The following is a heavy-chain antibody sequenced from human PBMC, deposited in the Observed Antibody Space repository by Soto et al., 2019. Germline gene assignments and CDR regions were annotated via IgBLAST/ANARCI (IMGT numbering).Heavy chain of an antibody. J-gene: IGHJ4*02. D-gene: IGHD2-15*01. CDR2: VSTSGRST. CDR3: VKQAHGLDDVAFDY. Sequence: GGTLRLSCSASGFIFSESTIYWVRQVPGKGLEAISAVSTSGRSTYYADSVKDRFTISRDNSKNTLFLQVGSLRPEDTAIYYCVKQAHGLDDVAFDYWGQGTQVTVSS. CDR1: GFIFSEST. V-gene: IGHV3-64D*06.